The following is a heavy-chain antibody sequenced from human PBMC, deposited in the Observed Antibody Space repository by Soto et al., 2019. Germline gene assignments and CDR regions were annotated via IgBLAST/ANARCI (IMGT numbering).Heavy chain of an antibody. CDR3: ARESSSSCHDY. CDR2: ISAYNGNT. Sequence: QVQLVQSGAEVKKPGASVKVSCKASGYTFTSYGISWVRQAPGQGLEWMGWISAYNGNTNYAQKLQGRVTMTTDTSTRPAYVELRSLRSADTAVYYCARESSSSCHDYWGQGTLVTVSS. V-gene: IGHV1-18*01. J-gene: IGHJ4*02. CDR1: GYTFTSYG. D-gene: IGHD6-13*01.